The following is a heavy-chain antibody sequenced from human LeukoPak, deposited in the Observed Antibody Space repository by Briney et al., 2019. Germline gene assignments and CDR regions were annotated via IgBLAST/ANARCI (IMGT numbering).Heavy chain of an antibody. Sequence: GASVKVSCKASGGTFSSYAISWVRQAPGQGLEWMGGIIPIFGTANYAQKFQGRVTITADESTSTAYMELSSLRSEDTAVYYCARDPDYGDYGAFDIWGQGTMVTVSS. CDR2: IIPIFGTA. V-gene: IGHV1-69*13. D-gene: IGHD4-17*01. J-gene: IGHJ3*02. CDR3: ARDPDYGDYGAFDI. CDR1: GGTFSSYA.